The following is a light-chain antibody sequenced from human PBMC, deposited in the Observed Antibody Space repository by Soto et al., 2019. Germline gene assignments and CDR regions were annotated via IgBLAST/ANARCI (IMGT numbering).Light chain of an antibody. CDR2: GAS. Sequence: EIVLTQSPGTLSLSPGERATLSCRASQTVSTNSLAWYRRKPGQAPRLLIYGASNRATDIPRRFSGSGSGTAFSLTITRLEPEDFAVYYCHQYGNSPPTFGPGTRVEMK. CDR1: QTVSTNS. V-gene: IGKV3-20*01. CDR3: HQYGNSPPT. J-gene: IGKJ1*01.